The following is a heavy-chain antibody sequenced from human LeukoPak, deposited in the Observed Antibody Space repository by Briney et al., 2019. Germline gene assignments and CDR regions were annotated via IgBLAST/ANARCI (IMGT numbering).Heavy chain of an antibody. CDR3: ARGWSAVADPFDY. Sequence: GASVKVSCKASGYTFTSYDINWVRQATGQGLEWMGWMNPNSGNTGYAQKFQGRVTMTRNTSISTAYMELSSLRSEDTAVYHCARGWSAVADPFDYWGQGTLVTVSS. D-gene: IGHD6-19*01. J-gene: IGHJ4*02. CDR1: GYTFTSYD. V-gene: IGHV1-8*01. CDR2: MNPNSGNT.